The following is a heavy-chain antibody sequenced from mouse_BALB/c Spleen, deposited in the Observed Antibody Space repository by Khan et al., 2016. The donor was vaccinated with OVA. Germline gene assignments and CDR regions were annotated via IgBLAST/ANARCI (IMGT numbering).Heavy chain of an antibody. D-gene: IGHD2-1*01. CDR3: ARGYFGNYEFAY. CDR1: AYTFTNYW. Sequence: QVRLQQSGAELVKPGASVKLSCKTSAYTFTNYWIQWVKQRPGQGLGWIGEIFPGTGTTYYNENFKAKATLTIDTSSSTAYMQLSSLTSEDSAVYFCARGYFGNYEFAYWGQGTLVTVSA. CDR2: IFPGTGTT. J-gene: IGHJ3*01. V-gene: IGHV1S132*01.